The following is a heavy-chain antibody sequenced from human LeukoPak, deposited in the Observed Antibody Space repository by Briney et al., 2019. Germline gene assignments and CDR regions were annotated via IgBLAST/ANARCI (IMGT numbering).Heavy chain of an antibody. J-gene: IGHJ4*02. CDR1: GGSFSGYY. CDR3: ARHAIAAAGTIAFDY. CDR2: INHSGST. Sequence: SETLSLTCAVYGGSFSGYYWSWIRQPPGKGLEWIGEINHSGSTNYNPSLKSRVTISVDTSKDQFSLKLSSVTAADTAVYYCARHAIAAAGTIAFDYWGQGTLVTVSS. V-gene: IGHV4-34*01. D-gene: IGHD6-13*01.